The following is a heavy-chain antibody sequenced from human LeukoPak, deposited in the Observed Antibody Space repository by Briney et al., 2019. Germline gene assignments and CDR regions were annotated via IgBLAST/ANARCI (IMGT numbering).Heavy chain of an antibody. CDR3: VREDTPATANY. V-gene: IGHV3-23*01. D-gene: IGHD2-21*02. CDR1: GFTFSSSA. CDR2: ITNNGGYT. Sequence: GGSLRLSCAASGFTFSSSAMSWVRQAPGKGLEWVSAITNNGGYTYYADSVQGRFTISRDNSRDTLFLQMHSLRPGDTAVYYCVREDTPATANYWGQGTLVTISS. J-gene: IGHJ4*02.